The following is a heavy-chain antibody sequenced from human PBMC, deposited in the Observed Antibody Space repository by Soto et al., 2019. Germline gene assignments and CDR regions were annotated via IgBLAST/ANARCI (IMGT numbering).Heavy chain of an antibody. J-gene: IGHJ4*02. D-gene: IGHD3-22*01. Sequence: QVQLVESGGGLVKPGGSLRLSCAASGFTFSDYYMSWLRQAPGKGLVMVSYISSSSSYTNYADSVKGRCTISRDNAKNSLYLHMNSLRAEDTAVYYCARANDSSGYPSFYFDYGGQGTIVTVSA. CDR3: ARANDSSGYPSFYFDY. CDR1: GFTFSDYY. CDR2: ISSSSSYT. V-gene: IGHV3-11*06.